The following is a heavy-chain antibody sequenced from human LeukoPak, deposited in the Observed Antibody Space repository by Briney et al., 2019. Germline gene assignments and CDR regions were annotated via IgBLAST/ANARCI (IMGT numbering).Heavy chain of an antibody. CDR3: ARRGGSQYYYYGMDV. Sequence: SETLSLTCTVSGGSISSYYWSWIRQPPGKGLEWIGYIYYSGSTNYNPSLKSRVTISVDTSKNQFSLKLSSVTAADTAVYYCARRGGSQYYYYGMDVWGQGTTVTVSS. CDR1: GGSISSYY. J-gene: IGHJ6*02. CDR2: IYYSGST. V-gene: IGHV4-59*01.